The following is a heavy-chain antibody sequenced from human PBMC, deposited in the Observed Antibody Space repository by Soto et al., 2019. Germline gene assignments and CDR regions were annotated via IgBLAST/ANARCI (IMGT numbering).Heavy chain of an antibody. CDR2: ISGSGGST. J-gene: IGHJ4*02. Sequence: GGSLRLSCAASGFTFSSYAMSWVRQAPGKGLEWVSAISGSGGSTYYADSVKGRFTISRDNSKNTLYLQTNSLRAEDTAVHYCAKDLRGDYIPGYFVYWGQGALVTVSS. D-gene: IGHD4-17*01. V-gene: IGHV3-23*01. CDR1: GFTFSSYA. CDR3: AKDLRGDYIPGYFVY.